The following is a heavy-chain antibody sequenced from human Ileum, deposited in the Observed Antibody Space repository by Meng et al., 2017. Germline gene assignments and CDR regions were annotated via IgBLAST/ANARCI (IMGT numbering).Heavy chain of an antibody. V-gene: IGHV1-2*06. CDR2: INPNSGGT. CDR3: MRDLGTWRTGY. D-gene: IGHD1-1*01. Sequence: ASVKVSCKASGYTLTDYYLHWVRQAPGQGLEWMGRINPNSGGTNSAQKFQDRVSMTRDTSTNTAYMEMNSLTADDTAVYYCMRDLGTWRTGYWGQGTLVTVSS. J-gene: IGHJ4*02. CDR1: GYTLTDYY.